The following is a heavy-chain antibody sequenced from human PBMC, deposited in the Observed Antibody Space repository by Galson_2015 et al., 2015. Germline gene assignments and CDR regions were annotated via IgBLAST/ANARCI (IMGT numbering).Heavy chain of an antibody. CDR1: GDSVSSNSVI. CDR3: VKAHAGTYGIFQY. J-gene: IGHJ4*02. CDR2: TYYRSKWYI. Sequence: CAISGDSVSSNSVIWHWIRQSPSRGLEWLGRTYYRSKWYIDYAASVNSRITINPDTSKNQFSLQLNSVTPEDTAVYYCVKAHAGTYGIFQYWGQGTLVTVSS. V-gene: IGHV6-1*01. D-gene: IGHD1-26*01.